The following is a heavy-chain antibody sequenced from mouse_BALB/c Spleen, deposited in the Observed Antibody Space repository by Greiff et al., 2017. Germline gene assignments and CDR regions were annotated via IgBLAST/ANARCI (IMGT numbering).Heavy chain of an antibody. CDR2: ISSGSSTI. Sequence: EVKLVESGGGLVQPGGSRKLSCAASGFTFSSFGMHWVRQAPEKGLEWVAYISSGSSTIYYADTVKGRFTISRDNPKNTLFLRMTSLRSEDTAMYYCAREDYGDAMDYWGQGTSVTVSS. CDR3: AREDYGDAMDY. CDR1: GFTFSSFG. J-gene: IGHJ4*01. V-gene: IGHV5-17*02. D-gene: IGHD2-4*01.